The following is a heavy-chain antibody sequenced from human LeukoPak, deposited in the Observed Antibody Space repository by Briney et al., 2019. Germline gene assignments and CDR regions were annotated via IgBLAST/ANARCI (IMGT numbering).Heavy chain of an antibody. Sequence: PSETLSLTCAVYGGSFSGYYWSWIRQPPGKGLEWIGEINHSGSTNYNPSLKSRVTISVDTSKNQFSLKLSSVTAADTAVYYCASGGGVVTYDYWGQGTLVTVSS. CDR2: INHSGST. V-gene: IGHV4-34*01. J-gene: IGHJ4*02. CDR1: GGSFSGYY. CDR3: ASGGGVVTYDY. D-gene: IGHD3-3*01.